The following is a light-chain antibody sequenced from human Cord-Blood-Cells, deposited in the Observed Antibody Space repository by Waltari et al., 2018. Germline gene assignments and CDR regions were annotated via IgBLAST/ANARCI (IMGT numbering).Light chain of an antibody. V-gene: IGKV1-39*01. CDR2: AAS. Sequence: DIRMTQSPSSLSASVGDRVTITCRASQSISSYLNWYQQKPGKAPKLLIYAASSLQSGVPSRFSGSGSGTDFTLTISSLQPEDFATYYCQQSYSTPLPTFGQGTKVEIK. J-gene: IGKJ1*01. CDR3: QQSYSTPLPT. CDR1: QSISSY.